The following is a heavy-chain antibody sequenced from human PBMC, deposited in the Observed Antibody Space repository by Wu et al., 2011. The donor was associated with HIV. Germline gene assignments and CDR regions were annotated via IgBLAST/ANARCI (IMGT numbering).Heavy chain of an antibody. Sequence: QVQLVQSGAEVMKPGASVKLSCKTSGFTFTTFYVDWVRQAPGQGLEWMGIIHPRGGGTTYAQKFQGRVTMTSDTSTSTVYMVLSSLKFEDTAMYYCAGDFGFGNFGRGYLDFWGQGTLVTVSS. CDR2: IHPRGGGT. D-gene: IGHD3-3*01. J-gene: IGHJ4*02. CDR1: GFTFTTFY. V-gene: IGHV1-46*01. CDR3: AGDFGFGNFGRGYLDF.